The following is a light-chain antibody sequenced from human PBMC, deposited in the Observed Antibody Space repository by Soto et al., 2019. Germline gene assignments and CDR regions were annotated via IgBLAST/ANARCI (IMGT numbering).Light chain of an antibody. CDR3: QQYNSYLYS. CDR1: QSVNSR. CDR2: KAS. Sequence: DIQMTQSPSTLSASVGDRATITCRASQSVNSRLAWYQQKPGKAPKLLIYKASSLESGVPSRFSGSGSGTEFTLTISSLQHDDFETYYCQQYNSYLYSFGQGTKVDIK. V-gene: IGKV1-5*03. J-gene: IGKJ2*01.